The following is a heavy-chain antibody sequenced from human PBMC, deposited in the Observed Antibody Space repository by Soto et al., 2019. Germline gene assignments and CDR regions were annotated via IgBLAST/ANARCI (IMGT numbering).Heavy chain of an antibody. Sequence: EVQLVESGGGLVQPGGSLRRSCAASGFTVSTKYMSWVRQAPGKGLEWVSVIYSGGSTFYADYVRGRFTISRDNSKNTVNLQMNSLRAEDTAVYYCARDPWAADYWDQGTLVTVSS. CDR1: GFTVSTKY. CDR3: ARDPWAADY. V-gene: IGHV3-66*01. J-gene: IGHJ4*02. CDR2: IYSGGST. D-gene: IGHD3-16*01.